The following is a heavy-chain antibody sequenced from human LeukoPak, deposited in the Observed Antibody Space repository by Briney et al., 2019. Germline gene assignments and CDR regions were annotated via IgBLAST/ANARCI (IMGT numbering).Heavy chain of an antibody. CDR3: AKDQSRGYDYVWGSYDY. Sequence: GGSLRLSCAASEFSVGSNYMTWVRQAPGKGLEWVSLIYSGGSTYYADSVKGRFTISRDNSKNTLYLQMNSLRAEDTAVYYCAKDQSRGYDYVWGSYDYWGQGTLVTVSS. D-gene: IGHD3-16*01. J-gene: IGHJ4*02. V-gene: IGHV3-66*01. CDR2: IYSGGST. CDR1: EFSVGSNY.